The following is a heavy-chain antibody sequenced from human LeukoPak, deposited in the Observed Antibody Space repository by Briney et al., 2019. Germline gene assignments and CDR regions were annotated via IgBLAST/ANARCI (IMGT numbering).Heavy chain of an antibody. D-gene: IGHD2-2*01. Sequence: SETLSLTCTVSGGSISGYYRSWIRQPAGKGLEWIGRLYASGDTNYASGTTHSNASLKSRLTMSLDASKNKLSLRLSSVTAADTAVYFCAREAKPAIAAGLDVWGQGTTVTVSS. J-gene: IGHJ6*02. CDR2: LYASGDTNYASGTT. CDR1: GGSISGYY. CDR3: AREAKPAIAAGLDV. V-gene: IGHV4-4*07.